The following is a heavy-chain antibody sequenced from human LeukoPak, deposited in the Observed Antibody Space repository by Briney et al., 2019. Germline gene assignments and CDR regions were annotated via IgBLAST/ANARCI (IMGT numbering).Heavy chain of an antibody. CDR3: ARVPAGVIGMKDAFDI. CDR1: GFTFSSYA. CDR2: ISSSSIYI. D-gene: IGHD3-16*02. J-gene: IGHJ3*02. V-gene: IGHV3-21*01. Sequence: PGGSLRLSCAASGFTFSSYAMSWVRQAPGKGLEWVSSISSSSIYIYFADSLKGRFTISRDNARNSLFLQMNSLRAEDTAVYYCARVPAGVIGMKDAFDIWGQGTMVTVSS.